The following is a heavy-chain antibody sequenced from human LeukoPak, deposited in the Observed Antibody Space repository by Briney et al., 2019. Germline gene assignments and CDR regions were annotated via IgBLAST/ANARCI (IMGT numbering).Heavy chain of an antibody. CDR3: ARDMIFGVFTPDY. J-gene: IGHJ4*02. D-gene: IGHD3/OR15-3a*01. Sequence: GGSLRPSCAASGFTFRSYDMNWVRQAPGKGLEWVSSISSSSTYIFYADSVKGRFTISRDNAKNSLYLQMSSLRAEDTAVYYCARDMIFGVFTPDYWGQGTLVTVSS. CDR2: ISSSSTYI. CDR1: GFTFRSYD. V-gene: IGHV3-21*01.